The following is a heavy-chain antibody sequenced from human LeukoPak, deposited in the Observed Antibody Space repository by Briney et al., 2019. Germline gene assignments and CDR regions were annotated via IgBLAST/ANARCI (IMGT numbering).Heavy chain of an antibody. V-gene: IGHV3-23*01. J-gene: IGHJ4*02. D-gene: IGHD6-13*01. Sequence: GGSLRLSCTASGFTFSNYALGWVRQAPGKGLEWVSLISGSGGGTYFADSVKGRFTISRDHSKNTLYLQMDGLRAEDTAIYYCAPDLRGSAWSLDDWGQGTLVTVSS. CDR3: APDLRGSAWSLDD. CDR1: GFTFSNYA. CDR2: ISGSGGGT.